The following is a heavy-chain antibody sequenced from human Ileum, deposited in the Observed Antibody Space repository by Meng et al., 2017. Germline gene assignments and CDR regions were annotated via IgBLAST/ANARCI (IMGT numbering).Heavy chain of an antibody. Sequence: LTDPGPGLVRPSETLSPTGTGSGASVSSKNDGWGWIRQPPGKGLEWIGYGSTNHNPSLKSRVTISVDTSKNQFFLTLNSVTAADTAIYYCARDHWGSLDYWGQGILVTVSS. CDR2: GST. CDR1: GASVSSKNDG. CDR3: ARDHWGSLDY. V-gene: IGHV4-61*01. D-gene: IGHD7-27*01. J-gene: IGHJ4*02.